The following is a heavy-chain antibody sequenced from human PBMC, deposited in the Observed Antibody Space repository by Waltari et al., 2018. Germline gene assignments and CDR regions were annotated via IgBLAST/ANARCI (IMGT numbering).Heavy chain of an antibody. CDR2: SHHSGYT. J-gene: IGHJ4*02. V-gene: IGHV4-34*01. CDR3: ARGLIYCSSGSCVGY. CDR1: GGSFNDYF. Sequence: QGQLQQWGAGLLKPSETLSRTCTVHGGSFNDYFWTWIRQAPGKGLEWIGESHHSGYTNYNPTLKSRVSISVDTSKREFSLKMTSVTAADTAMYYCARGLIYCSSGSCVGYWGQGTLVTVSS. D-gene: IGHD2-15*01.